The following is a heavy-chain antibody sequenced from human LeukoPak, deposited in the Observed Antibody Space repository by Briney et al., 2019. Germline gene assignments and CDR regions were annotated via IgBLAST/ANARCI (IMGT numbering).Heavy chain of an antibody. CDR2: ISGSGGRT. Sequence: GGSLRLSCAASGFTFHSYSMSWVRQAPGKGLEWVSAISGSGGRTYYADSVKGRVTISRENSKNTLYLQMNRLRAEEQAVYFRWKMRVPYYYYMDVWGKGTTVTVSS. CDR3: WKMRVPYYYYMDV. V-gene: IGHV3-23*01. J-gene: IGHJ6*03. CDR1: GFTFHSYS. D-gene: IGHD5/OR15-5a*01.